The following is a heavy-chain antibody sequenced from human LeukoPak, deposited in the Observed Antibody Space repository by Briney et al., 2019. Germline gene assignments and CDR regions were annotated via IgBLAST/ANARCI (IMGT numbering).Heavy chain of an antibody. CDR1: GFAFSITA. CDR2: ISGSDGST. V-gene: IGHV3-23*01. D-gene: IGHD2-15*01. Sequence: GGSLRLSCAATGFAFSITAMSWVRQAPGKGLEWVSTISGSDGSTYYADSVKGRFTISRDNSKNTLYLQMNSLRVEDTAIYYCAKGRGYCTGGSCYSDYWGQGTLVTVSS. CDR3: AKGRGYCTGGSCYSDY. J-gene: IGHJ4*02.